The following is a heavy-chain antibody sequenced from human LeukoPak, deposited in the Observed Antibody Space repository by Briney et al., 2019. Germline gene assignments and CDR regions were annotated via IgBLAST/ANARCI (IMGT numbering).Heavy chain of an antibody. J-gene: IGHJ3*02. V-gene: IGHV3-23*01. CDR2: ISGSGGRI. CDR3: AKDLSSSSGDDAFDI. D-gene: IGHD6-6*01. CDR1: GFIFSSYA. Sequence: GGSLRLSCAASGFIFSSYAMTWVRQAPGKGLEWVSSISGSGGRIYYADSVKARFTISRDNSKNTLYLQMNSLGAEDTAIYYCAKDLSSSSGDDAFDIWGQGTMVTVSS.